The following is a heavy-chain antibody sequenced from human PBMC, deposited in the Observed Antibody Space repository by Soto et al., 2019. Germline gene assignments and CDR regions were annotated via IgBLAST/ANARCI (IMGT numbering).Heavy chain of an antibody. J-gene: IGHJ6*02. CDR2: INAGNGNT. CDR3: ARDACSRTSCNTQENYYAMDV. V-gene: IGHV1-3*01. CDR1: GYTFTNYA. D-gene: IGHD2-2*01. Sequence: ASVKVSCKASGYTFTNYAMHWVRQAPGQRLKWMGWINAGNGNTKYSQKFQGRVTITRDTSASTAYMELSSLRSEDTAVYYCARDACSRTSCNTQENYYAMDVWGQGTMVTVSS.